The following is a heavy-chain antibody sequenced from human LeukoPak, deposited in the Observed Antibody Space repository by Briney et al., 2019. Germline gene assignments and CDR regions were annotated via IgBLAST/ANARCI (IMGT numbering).Heavy chain of an antibody. CDR2: ITAGSSII. Sequence: GGSLRLSCAASGFTFSPYSMTWVRQAPGKGLEWVSYITAGSSIIQYADSVKGRFTISRDNAKNSVHLQMNSLRDEDTAVYYCARSVEGSFDYWGQGTLVTVSS. V-gene: IGHV3-48*02. CDR3: ARSVEGSFDY. J-gene: IGHJ4*02. D-gene: IGHD6-19*01. CDR1: GFTFSPYS.